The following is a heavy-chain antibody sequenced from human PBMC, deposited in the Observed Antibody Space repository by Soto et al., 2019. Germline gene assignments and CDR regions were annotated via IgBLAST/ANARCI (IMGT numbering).Heavy chain of an antibody. V-gene: IGHV1-3*01. CDR3: ARAPNYYDSSGHAFDI. Sequence: ASVKVSFKASGYTFTSYAMHWVRQAPGQRLEWMGWINAGNGNTKYSQKFQGRVTITRDTSASTAYMELSSLRSEDTAVYYCARAPNYYDSSGHAFDIWGQGTMVTVSS. D-gene: IGHD3-22*01. J-gene: IGHJ3*02. CDR2: INAGNGNT. CDR1: GYTFTSYA.